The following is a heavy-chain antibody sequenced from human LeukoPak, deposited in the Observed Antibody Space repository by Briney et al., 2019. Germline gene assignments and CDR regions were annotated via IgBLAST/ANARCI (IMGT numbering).Heavy chain of an antibody. D-gene: IGHD2-15*01. CDR1: GYSFTSYW. J-gene: IGHJ4*02. CDR3: ARGDSDCSGGSCYATFDY. Sequence: GESLKISCKGSGYSFTSYWIGWVRQMPGKGLEWMGIIYPGDSDTRYSPSFQGQVTISADKSISTAYLQWSSLKASDTAMYYCARGDSDCSGGSCYATFDYWGQGTLVTVSS. V-gene: IGHV5-51*01. CDR2: IYPGDSDT.